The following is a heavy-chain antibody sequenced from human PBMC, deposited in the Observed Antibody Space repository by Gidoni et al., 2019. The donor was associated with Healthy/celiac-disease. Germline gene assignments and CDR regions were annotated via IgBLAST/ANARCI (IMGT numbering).Heavy chain of an antibody. Sequence: EVQLVESGGGLVQPGGSLKLSCAASGFTFSGSAIHWVRQASGKGLEWVGRIRSKANSYATAYAASVKGRFTISRDDSKNTAYLQMNSLKTEDTAVYYCTSFIVGAISFDYWGQGTLVTVSS. CDR1: GFTFSGSA. J-gene: IGHJ4*02. D-gene: IGHD1-26*01. CDR2: IRSKANSYAT. CDR3: TSFIVGAISFDY. V-gene: IGHV3-73*02.